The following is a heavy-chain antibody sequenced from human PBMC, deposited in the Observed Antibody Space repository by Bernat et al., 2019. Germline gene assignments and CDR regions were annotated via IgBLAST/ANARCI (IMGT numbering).Heavy chain of an antibody. V-gene: IGHV3-30-3*01. D-gene: IGHD5-18*01. J-gene: IGHJ4*02. Sequence: QVQLVESGGGVVQPGRSLRLSCAASGFTFSSYAMHWVRQAPGKGLEWVAVISYDGSNKYYADSVKGRFTISRDNSKNTLYLQMNSLRAEDTAVYYCARDGRVDTAMDPLYYFDYWGQGTLVTVSS. CDR3: ARDGRVDTAMDPLYYFDY. CDR1: GFTFSSYA. CDR2: ISYDGSNK.